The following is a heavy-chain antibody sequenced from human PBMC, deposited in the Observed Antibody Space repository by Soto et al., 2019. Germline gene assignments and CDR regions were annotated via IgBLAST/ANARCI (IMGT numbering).Heavy chain of an antibody. V-gene: IGHV1-18*01. CDR3: ARDRLIAVTGLLHY. CDR2: ISAYNGKT. J-gene: IGHJ4*02. Sequence: QVQLVQSGAEVKKPGASVKVSCKTSGYPFTSYGINWVRQAPGQGPEWMGCISAYNGKTSYTQKFQGRVTMTTDTPTSTAYTELRSRRSDDTAVYYCARDRLIAVTGLLHYWGQGTLVPVSS. CDR1: GYPFTSYG. D-gene: IGHD6-19*01.